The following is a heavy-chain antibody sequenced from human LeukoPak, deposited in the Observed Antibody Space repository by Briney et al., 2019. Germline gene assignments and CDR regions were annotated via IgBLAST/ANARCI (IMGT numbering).Heavy chain of an antibody. CDR3: AREAMVRGALTGGTWFDP. J-gene: IGHJ5*02. CDR2: INPNSGGT. V-gene: IGHV1-2*02. D-gene: IGHD3-10*01. Sequence: ATVKVSCKASGGTFSSYAISWVRQAPGQGLEWMGWINPNSGGTNYAQKFQGRVTMTRDTSISTAYMELSRLRSDDTAVYYCAREAMVRGALTGGTWFDPWGQGTLVTVSS. CDR1: GGTFSSYA.